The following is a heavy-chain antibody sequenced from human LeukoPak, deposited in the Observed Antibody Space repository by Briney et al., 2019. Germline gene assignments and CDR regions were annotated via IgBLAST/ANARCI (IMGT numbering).Heavy chain of an antibody. V-gene: IGHV1-18*01. J-gene: IGHJ3*02. CDR2: ISAYNGYT. D-gene: IGHD1-7*01. CDR1: GYTFTSYG. CDR3: ARVEPLYNWNFHDAFDI. Sequence: GASVLVSCKASGYTFTSYGISWVRQAPGQGLEWMGWISAYNGYTNYAQKLQGRVTMTTDTSTSTAYMERRSLRSDDTAVYYCARVEPLYNWNFHDAFDIWGQGTMVTVCS.